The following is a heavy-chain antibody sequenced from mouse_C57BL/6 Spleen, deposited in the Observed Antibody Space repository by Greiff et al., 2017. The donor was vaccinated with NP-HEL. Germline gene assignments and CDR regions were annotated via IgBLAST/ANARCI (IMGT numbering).Heavy chain of an antibody. CDR1: GFTFSSYA. CDR3: ARDHYYYGSSYYFDY. CDR2: ISDGGSYT. J-gene: IGHJ2*01. D-gene: IGHD1-1*01. V-gene: IGHV5-4*01. Sequence: EVQLVESGGGLVKPGGSLKLSCAASGFTFSSYAMSWVRQTPEKRLEWVATISDGGSYTYYPDNVKGRFTISRDNAKNNLYLQMSHLKSEDTAMYYCARDHYYYGSSYYFDYWGQGTTLTVSS.